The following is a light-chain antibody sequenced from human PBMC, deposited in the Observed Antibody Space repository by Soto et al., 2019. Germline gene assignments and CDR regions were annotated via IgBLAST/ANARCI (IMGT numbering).Light chain of an antibody. CDR1: SSDVGDYNY. V-gene: IGLV2-8*01. Sequence: QSALTQPPSASGSPGQSVTISCTGTSSDVGDYNYVSWYQQHPGKAPKFMIYEVSMRPSGVPDRFSGSKSGNTASLTVSGLQAEDEDDYYCSSYAGSTNWVFGGGTKVTVL. CDR3: SSYAGSTNWV. J-gene: IGLJ3*02. CDR2: EVS.